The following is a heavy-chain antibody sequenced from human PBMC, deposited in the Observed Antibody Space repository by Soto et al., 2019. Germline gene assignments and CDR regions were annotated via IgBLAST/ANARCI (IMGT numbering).Heavy chain of an antibody. CDR1: GGSISDYQ. V-gene: IGHV4-59*01. J-gene: IGHJ4*02. CDR2: IYYSGRT. D-gene: IGHD3-16*02. Sequence: QVQLQESGPGLVKPSETLSLTCTVSGGSISDYQWNWIRQSPGKGLEWTGYIYYSGRTNYNPSLKSRLEISLDTSKKQFSLSLRSVTAADTAVYYCSRMKGLGEISPYFDYCGQGTLVTVSS. CDR3: SRMKGLGEISPYFDY.